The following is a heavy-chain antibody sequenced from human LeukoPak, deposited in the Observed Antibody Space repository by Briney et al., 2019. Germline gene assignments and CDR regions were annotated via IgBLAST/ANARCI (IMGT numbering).Heavy chain of an antibody. CDR1: GFTFSSYG. V-gene: IGHV3-30*02. Sequence: GGSLRLFCAASGFTFSSYGMHWVRQAPGKGLEWVAFIRYDGSNKYYADSVKGRFTISRDNSKNTLYLQMNSLRAEDTAVYYCAKDNGFFTMVRGEGYYYYYMDVWGKGTTVTISS. J-gene: IGHJ6*03. CDR3: AKDNGFFTMVRGEGYYYYYMDV. CDR2: IRYDGSNK. D-gene: IGHD3-10*01.